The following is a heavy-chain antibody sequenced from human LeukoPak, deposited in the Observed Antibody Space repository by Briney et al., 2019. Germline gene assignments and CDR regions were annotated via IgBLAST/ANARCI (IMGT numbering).Heavy chain of an antibody. CDR3: AKALMVRGVIILRYYGMGV. V-gene: IGHV3-30*18. D-gene: IGHD3-10*01. CDR2: ISYDGSNK. CDR1: RFTFSSYG. J-gene: IGHJ6*02. Sequence: PGRSLRLSCSAFRFTFSSYGMHWVRQAPGKGLEWMAVISYDGSNKYYADSVKGRFTISRDNSKNTLYLQMNSLRAEDSAVYYCAKALMVRGVIILRYYGMGVWGQRTTVTVSS.